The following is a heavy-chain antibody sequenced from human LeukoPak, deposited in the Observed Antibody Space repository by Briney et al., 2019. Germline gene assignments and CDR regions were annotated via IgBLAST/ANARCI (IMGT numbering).Heavy chain of an antibody. J-gene: IGHJ6*03. Sequence: PGRSLRLSCAASGFTFDDYAMHWVRQAPGKGLEWVSGISWNSGSIGYADSVKGRFTISRDNAKNSLYLQMNSLRAEDTAVYYCARVSLYCSSTSCSPYYYMDVWGKGTTVTVSS. CDR1: GFTFDDYA. D-gene: IGHD2-2*01. CDR3: ARVSLYCSSTSCSPYYYMDV. CDR2: ISWNSGSI. V-gene: IGHV3-9*01.